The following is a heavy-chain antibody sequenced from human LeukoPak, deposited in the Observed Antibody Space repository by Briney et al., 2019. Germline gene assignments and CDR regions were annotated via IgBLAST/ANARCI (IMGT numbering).Heavy chain of an antibody. D-gene: IGHD3-22*01. CDR3: AKDQDSSGYGDY. J-gene: IGHJ4*02. CDR1: GFTFSSYG. V-gene: IGHV3-30*18. Sequence: GGSLRLSCAASGFTFSSYGRHWVRQAPGKGLEWVAVISYDGSNKYYADSVKGRFTISRDNSKNTLYLQMNSLRAEDTAVYYCAKDQDSSGYGDYWGQGTLVTVSS. CDR2: ISYDGSNK.